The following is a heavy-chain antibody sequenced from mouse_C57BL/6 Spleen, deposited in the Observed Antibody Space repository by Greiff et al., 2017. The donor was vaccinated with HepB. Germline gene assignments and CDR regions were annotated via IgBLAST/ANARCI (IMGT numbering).Heavy chain of an antibody. CDR1: GFTFSDYG. J-gene: IGHJ3*01. D-gene: IGHD1-1*01. Sequence: DVKLVESGGGLVKPGGSLKLSCAASGFTFSDYGMHWVRQAPEKGLEWVAYISSGSSTIYYADTVKGRFTISRDNAKNTLFLQMTSLRSEDTAMYYCARSITTVAWFAYWGQGTLVTVSA. CDR3: ARSITTVAWFAY. CDR2: ISSGSSTI. V-gene: IGHV5-17*01.